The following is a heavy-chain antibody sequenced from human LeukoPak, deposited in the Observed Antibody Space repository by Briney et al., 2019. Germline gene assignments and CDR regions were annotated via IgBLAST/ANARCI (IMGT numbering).Heavy chain of an antibody. Sequence: SETLSLTCTVSGGSISSYYWSWIRQPPGKGLEWIGDIFNSGSTNYNPSLKSRVTISIATSKNQFSLKLSSVTAADTAVYYCARHGGLYSGGMDVWGQGTTVTVSS. CDR1: GGSISSYY. V-gene: IGHV4-59*08. CDR2: IFNSGST. J-gene: IGHJ6*02. CDR3: ARHGGLYSGGMDV. D-gene: IGHD2-15*01.